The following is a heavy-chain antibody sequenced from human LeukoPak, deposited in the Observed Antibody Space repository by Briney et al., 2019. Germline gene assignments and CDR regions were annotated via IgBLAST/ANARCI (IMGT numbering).Heavy chain of an antibody. CDR3: AKKSGKIAVAGTIDY. Sequence: GGSLRLSCAASGFTFSSYSMNWVRQAPGKGLEWVSSISSSSYIYYADSVKGRFTISRDNSKNTLYLQMNSLRAEDTAVYYCAKKSGKIAVAGTIDYWGQGTLVTVSS. V-gene: IGHV3-21*04. CDR2: ISSSSYI. D-gene: IGHD6-19*01. J-gene: IGHJ4*02. CDR1: GFTFSSYS.